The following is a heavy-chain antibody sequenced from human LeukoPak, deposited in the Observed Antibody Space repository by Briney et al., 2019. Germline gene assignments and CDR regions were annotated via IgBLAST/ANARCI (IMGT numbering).Heavy chain of an antibody. CDR2: IYYSGNT. V-gene: IGHV4-59*05. D-gene: IGHD6-19*01. Sequence: GSLRLSCAASGFTFSSYEMNWVRQPPGKGLEWIGSIYYSGNTYNNPSLKSRVTISVDTSKTQFSLKLSSVTAADTAVYYCASLLRLAVAEFYFDYWGQGTLVTVSS. CDR3: ASLLRLAVAEFYFDY. CDR1: GFTFSSYE. J-gene: IGHJ4*02.